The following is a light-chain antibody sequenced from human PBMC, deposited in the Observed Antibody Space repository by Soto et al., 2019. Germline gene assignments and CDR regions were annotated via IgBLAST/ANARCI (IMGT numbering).Light chain of an antibody. CDR3: QQYNRAPLK. CDR2: AAS. V-gene: IGKV1-27*01. J-gene: IGKJ4*02. Sequence: QMTHSAFCLSVTIVDRVTITFLASQFIGTYLAWYQQRPGKAPQLLIYAASTLQSGVPSRFSGSGSGTAFTLTINSLQPEDVAIYYCQQYNRAPLKFGGGTKVAIK. CDR1: QFIGTY.